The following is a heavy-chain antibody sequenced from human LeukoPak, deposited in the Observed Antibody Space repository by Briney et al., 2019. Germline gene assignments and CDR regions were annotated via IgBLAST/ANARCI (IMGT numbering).Heavy chain of an antibody. J-gene: IGHJ4*02. CDR3: ASNIVVVPAAIDY. Sequence: SETLSLTCTVSGGSISSSSYYWGWIRQPPGKGLEWIGSIYYSGSTYYNPSLKSRVTISVDTSKNQFSLKLSSVTAADTAVYYCASNIVVVPAAIDYWGQGTLVTVSS. CDR1: GGSISSSSYY. D-gene: IGHD2-2*02. CDR2: IYYSGST. V-gene: IGHV4-39*07.